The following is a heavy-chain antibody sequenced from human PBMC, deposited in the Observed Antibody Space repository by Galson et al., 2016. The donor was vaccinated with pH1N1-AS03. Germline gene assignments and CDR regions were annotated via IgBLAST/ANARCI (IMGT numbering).Heavy chain of an antibody. J-gene: IGHJ6*02. V-gene: IGHV3-7*01. CDR2: IRGDGSVI. CDR1: GFTFSRDW. Sequence: SLRLSCAASGFTFSRDWMTWVRQAPGKGLEWLANIRGDGSVIHFLDSVRGRFTISRDNAKNSLYPQMNSLKTEDTGVYYCSAENWNYKVFYGMDVWGHGTTV. D-gene: IGHD1-7*01. CDR3: SAENWNYKVFYGMDV.